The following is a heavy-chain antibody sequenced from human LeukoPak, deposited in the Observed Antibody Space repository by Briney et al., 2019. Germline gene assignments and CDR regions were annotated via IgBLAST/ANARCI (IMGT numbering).Heavy chain of an antibody. CDR3: ARARRETATYYYDSSGYFVYGAFDI. J-gene: IGHJ3*02. Sequence: SVKVSCKASGGTFSSYAISWVRQAPGQGLEWMGRIIPIFGTANYAQKFQGRVTITTDESTSTAYMELSSLRFEDTAVYYCARARRETATYYYDSSGYFVYGAFDIWGQGTMVTVSS. D-gene: IGHD3-22*01. CDR1: GGTFSSYA. CDR2: IIPIFGTA. V-gene: IGHV1-69*05.